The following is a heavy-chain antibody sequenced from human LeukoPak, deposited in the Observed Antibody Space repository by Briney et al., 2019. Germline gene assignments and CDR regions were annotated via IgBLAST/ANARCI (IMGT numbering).Heavy chain of an antibody. D-gene: IGHD5-12*01. CDR3: AKLSGYSGYDPLDY. CDR2: ISGSGGGT. CDR1: GFTFSSYA. V-gene: IGHV3-23*01. Sequence: GGSLRLSCAASGFTFSSYAMSWVRQAPGKGLEWVSTISGSGGGTYYADSVKGRFTISRDNSKNTLYLQMNSLRAEDTAVYYCAKLSGYSGYDPLDYWGQGTLVTVSS. J-gene: IGHJ4*02.